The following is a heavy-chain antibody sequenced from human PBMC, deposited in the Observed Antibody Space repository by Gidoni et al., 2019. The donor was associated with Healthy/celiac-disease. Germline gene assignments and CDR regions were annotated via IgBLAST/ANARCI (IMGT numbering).Heavy chain of an antibody. D-gene: IGHD4-4*01. CDR2: ISYDGSNK. J-gene: IGHJ4*02. Sequence: QVQLVASGGGVVQPGRSLRFSCAASGFTFGSYARHWVRQAPGKGLEWVAVISYDGSNKYYADSVKGRFTISRDNSKNTLYLQMNSLRAEDTAVYYCASATVTTGRDYWGQGTLVTVSS. CDR3: ASATVTTGRDY. CDR1: GFTFGSYA. V-gene: IGHV3-30-3*01.